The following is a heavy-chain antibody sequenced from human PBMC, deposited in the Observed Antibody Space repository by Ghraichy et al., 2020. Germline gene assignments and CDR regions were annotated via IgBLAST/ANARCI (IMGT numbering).Heavy chain of an antibody. CDR3: ARHNWNDDYFDS. Sequence: GGSLRLSCATSGFSFSGHSINWVRQAPGQGLEWISYISGTGRTIHYADSVKGRFTISRDTAKNSVSLQMNSLRADDTAIYYCARHNWNDDYFDSCGRGTLVTVSS. V-gene: IGHV3-48*01. J-gene: IGHJ4*02. CDR2: ISGTGRTI. D-gene: IGHD1-1*01. CDR1: GFSFSGHS.